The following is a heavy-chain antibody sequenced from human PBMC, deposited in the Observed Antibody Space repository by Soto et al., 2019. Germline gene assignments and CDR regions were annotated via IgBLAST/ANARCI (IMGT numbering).Heavy chain of an antibody. CDR2: ISGSGGST. CDR1: GFTFSSYA. J-gene: IGHJ6*02. Sequence: GGSLRLSCAASGFTFSSYAMSWFRQAPGKGLEWVSAISGSGGSTYYADSVKGRFTISRDNSKNTLYLQMNSLRAEDTAVYYCAKGRGPDYYYGMDVWGQGTTVTVSS. CDR3: AKGRGPDYYYGMDV. D-gene: IGHD3-10*01. V-gene: IGHV3-23*01.